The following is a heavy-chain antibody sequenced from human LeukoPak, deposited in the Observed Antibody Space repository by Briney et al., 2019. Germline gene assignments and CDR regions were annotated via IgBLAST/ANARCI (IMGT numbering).Heavy chain of an antibody. CDR2: IYGGGNI. V-gene: IGHV3-53*01. J-gene: IGHJ4*02. Sequence: GGSLRLSCAASGFTVSSNYMNWVRQAPGKGLEWVSVIYGGGNIYYADSVKGRFTISRDNSKNTLYLQMNSLRAEDTAIYYCAKARGAAAANDFDYWGQGTLVTVSS. D-gene: IGHD6-13*01. CDR1: GFTVSSNY. CDR3: AKARGAAAANDFDY.